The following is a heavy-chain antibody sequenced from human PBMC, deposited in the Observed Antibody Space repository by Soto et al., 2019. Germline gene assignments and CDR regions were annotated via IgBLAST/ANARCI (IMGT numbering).Heavy chain of an antibody. J-gene: IGHJ4*01. CDR1: GFSFDRYA. CDR2: LNWRGDNI. Sequence: GGSLRLSCTASGFSFDRYAMHWVRQVPGKGLEWVAGLNWRGDNIAYADSVKGRFTISRDNAKNSLFLQMSSLRPEDTGLYYCAKDRYAISWYEAALDYWGHGTPVTVYS. V-gene: IGHV3-9*01. CDR3: AKDRYAISWYEAALDY. D-gene: IGHD5-12*01.